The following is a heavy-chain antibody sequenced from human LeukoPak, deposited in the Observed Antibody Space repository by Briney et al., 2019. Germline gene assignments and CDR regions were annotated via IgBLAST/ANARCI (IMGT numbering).Heavy chain of an antibody. CDR2: ISYDGSNK. D-gene: IGHD5-12*01. V-gene: IGHV3-30*18. Sequence: GRSLRLSCAASGFTFSSYGIHWVRQAPGKGLEWVAVISYDGSNKYYADSVKGRFTISRDNSKNTLYLQMNSLRAEDTAVYYCAKAFHSGHDDAFDIWGQGTMVTVSS. J-gene: IGHJ3*02. CDR3: AKAFHSGHDDAFDI. CDR1: GFTFSSYG.